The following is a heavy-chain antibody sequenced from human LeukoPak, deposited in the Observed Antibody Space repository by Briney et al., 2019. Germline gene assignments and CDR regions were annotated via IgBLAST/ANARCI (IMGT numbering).Heavy chain of an antibody. Sequence: GGSLRLSCVASGLAFSSYSMHWVRQAPGKGLEWVGVISYDGSDEYYTDSVKGRFTISRDNSKNTVYLQMNSLRADDTAVYYCARDFTPEWYDIHWGQGTLVTVS. CDR2: ISYDGSDE. D-gene: IGHD3-3*01. J-gene: IGHJ4*02. CDR3: ARDFTPEWYDIH. V-gene: IGHV3-30*04. CDR1: GLAFSSYS.